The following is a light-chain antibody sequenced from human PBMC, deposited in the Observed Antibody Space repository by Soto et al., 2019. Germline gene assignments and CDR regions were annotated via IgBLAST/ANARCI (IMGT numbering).Light chain of an antibody. Sequence: QSVLTQPPSVYGAPGQRVTISCIGSSSNIGAGYDVHWYQQLPGTAPKLLIYGNSNRPSGVPDRFSGSKSGTSASLAITGLHAEDEADYYCQSYDSSLSGVVFGGGTKLTVL. CDR1: SSNIGAGYD. V-gene: IGLV1-40*01. CDR3: QSYDSSLSGVV. CDR2: GNS. J-gene: IGLJ2*01.